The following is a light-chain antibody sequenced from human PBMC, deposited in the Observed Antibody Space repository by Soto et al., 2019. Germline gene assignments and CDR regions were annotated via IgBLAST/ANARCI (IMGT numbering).Light chain of an antibody. CDR1: QSISNF. V-gene: IGKV1-39*01. J-gene: IGKJ1*01. CDR2: SAS. CDR3: QQSYNFPRT. Sequence: DIQLTQSPSSLSASVGDRVTITCRASQSISNFLNWYQQKPGQAPKLLISSASNVQSGVPSRFSGRGSGTEFTLTISGLQPEDSASYCCQQSYNFPRTFGQGTKVDSK.